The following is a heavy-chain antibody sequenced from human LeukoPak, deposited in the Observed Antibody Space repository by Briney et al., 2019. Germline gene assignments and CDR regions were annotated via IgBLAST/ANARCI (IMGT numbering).Heavy chain of an antibody. D-gene: IGHD4-17*01. V-gene: IGHV3-9*01. CDR1: GFTFDDYA. CDR2: ISWNSGSI. J-gene: IGHJ4*02. CDR3: AKDPHYALFEANGFDY. Sequence: GGSLRLSCAASGFTFDDYAMHWVRQAPGKGLEWVSGISWNSGSIGYADSVKGRFTISRDNAKNSLYLQMNRLRAEDTALYYCAKDPHYALFEANGFDYWGQGTLVTVSS.